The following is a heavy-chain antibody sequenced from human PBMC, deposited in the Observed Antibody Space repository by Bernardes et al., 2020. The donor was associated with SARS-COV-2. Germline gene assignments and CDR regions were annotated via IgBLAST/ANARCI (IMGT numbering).Heavy chain of an antibody. CDR3: ATGSPVVTPDWFDP. J-gene: IGHJ5*02. Sequence: ASVKVSCKVSGYTLTALSMHWVRQAPGKGLEWMGGFDPEDGETIYAQKFQGRVTMTEDTSTDTAYMELSSLRSEDTAVYYCATGSPVVTPDWFDPWGQGTLVTVSS. CDR1: GYTLTALS. CDR2: FDPEDGET. D-gene: IGHD2-21*02. V-gene: IGHV1-24*01.